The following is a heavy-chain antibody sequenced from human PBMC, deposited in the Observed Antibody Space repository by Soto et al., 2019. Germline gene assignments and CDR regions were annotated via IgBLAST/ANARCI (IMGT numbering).Heavy chain of an antibody. Sequence: VKVSCKASGYTFTGYYMHWVRQAPGQGLEWMGWINPNSGGTNYAQKFQGWVTMTRDTPISTAYMELSRLRSDDTAVYYCARDTGDIGYCSGGSCYPTGNWFDPWGQGTLVTVYS. V-gene: IGHV1-2*04. CDR2: INPNSGGT. CDR3: ARDTGDIGYCSGGSCYPTGNWFDP. CDR1: GYTFTGYY. D-gene: IGHD2-15*01. J-gene: IGHJ5*02.